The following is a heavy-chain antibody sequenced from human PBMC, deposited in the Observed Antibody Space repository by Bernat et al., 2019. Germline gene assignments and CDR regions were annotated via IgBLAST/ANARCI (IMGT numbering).Heavy chain of an antibody. D-gene: IGHD4-17*01. J-gene: IGHJ6*02. V-gene: IGHV4-38-2*01. CDR3: ATGNRNTVPTRYYYYYGMDV. CDR1: GYSISSGYY. Sequence: QVQLQESGPGLVKPSETLSLTCAVSGYSISSGYYWGWIRQLPGKGLEWIGSIYHSGSTYYNPSLKSRVTISVDTSKNQFSLKLSSVTAADTAVSYCATGNRNTVPTRYYYYYGMDVWGQGTTVTVSS. CDR2: IYHSGST.